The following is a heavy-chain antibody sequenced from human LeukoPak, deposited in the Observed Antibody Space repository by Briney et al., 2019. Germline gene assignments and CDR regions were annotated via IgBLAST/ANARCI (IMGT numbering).Heavy chain of an antibody. D-gene: IGHD3-22*01. Sequence: ASVTVSCTSSGYSFTSYYLYWVRQAPGQGLEWMGRINPSTGDTDYAQKFQGRVTMSRDTSISTGYMEMSRLRSDDTAVYYCARVTAYLDYDSSGYYCWGQGALVTVSS. CDR3: ARVTAYLDYDSSGYYC. CDR1: GYSFTSYY. J-gene: IGHJ4*02. V-gene: IGHV1-2*02. CDR2: INPSTGDT.